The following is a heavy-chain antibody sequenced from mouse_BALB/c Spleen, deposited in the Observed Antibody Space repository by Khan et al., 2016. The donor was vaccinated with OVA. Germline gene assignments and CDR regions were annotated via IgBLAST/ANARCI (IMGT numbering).Heavy chain of an antibody. D-gene: IGHD1-1*01. J-gene: IGHJ3*01. CDR3: ARELFSTVVATPFAY. Sequence: EVQLVESGGGLVKPGGSLKLSCAVSGFTFSNYAMSWVRQTPEKRLEWVATISSGGSDTYYPDSVQGRFTISRDNAKNTLYLQMSSLRSEDTAIYNCARELFSTVVATPFAYWGQGTLVTVSA. CDR1: GFTFSNYA. CDR2: ISSGGSDT. V-gene: IGHV5-9-3*01.